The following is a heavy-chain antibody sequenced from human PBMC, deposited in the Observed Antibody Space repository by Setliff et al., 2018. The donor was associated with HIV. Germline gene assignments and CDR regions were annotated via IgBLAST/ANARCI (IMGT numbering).Heavy chain of an antibody. CDR3: ARGPLPRADY. V-gene: IGHV4-38-2*01. J-gene: IGHJ4*02. CDR1: GYSISSGYY. Sequence: ETLSLTCAVSGYSISSGYYWGWIRQTPGKGLEWIGEINHSGSTNYNPSLKSRVSISVDTSKRQFSLKLTSVTAGDSALYYCARGPLPRADYWGQGTLVTVSS. CDR2: INHSGST.